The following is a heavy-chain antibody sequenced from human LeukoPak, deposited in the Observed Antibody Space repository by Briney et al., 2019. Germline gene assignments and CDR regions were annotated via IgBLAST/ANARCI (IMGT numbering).Heavy chain of an antibody. CDR3: GVREYYDFWSGYYY. Sequence: GGSLRLSCAASGFTFSSYAMSWVRQAPGKGLEWVSAISGSGGSTYYADSVKGRFTISRDNSKNTLYLQMNSLRAEDTAVYYCGVREYYDFWSGYYYWGQGTLVTVSS. J-gene: IGHJ4*02. D-gene: IGHD3-3*01. CDR1: GFTFSSYA. CDR2: ISGSGGST. V-gene: IGHV3-23*01.